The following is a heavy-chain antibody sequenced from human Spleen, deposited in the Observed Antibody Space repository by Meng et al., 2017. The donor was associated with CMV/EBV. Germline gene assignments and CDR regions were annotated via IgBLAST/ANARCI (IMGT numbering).Heavy chain of an antibody. V-gene: IGHV2-70*12. CDR3: ARDYSSSSKGMDV. Sequence: SGPTLVKPTQTLTLTCTFYGFSLSTSEMRVSWIRQPPGKALEWLVHIDRDDDKNCSTSLKTRLTISKATSKNQVVLTMTNMDPVDTAVYYCARDYSSSSKGMDVWGQGTTVTVSS. CDR2: IDRDDDK. D-gene: IGHD6-6*01. J-gene: IGHJ6*02. CDR1: GFSLSTSEMR.